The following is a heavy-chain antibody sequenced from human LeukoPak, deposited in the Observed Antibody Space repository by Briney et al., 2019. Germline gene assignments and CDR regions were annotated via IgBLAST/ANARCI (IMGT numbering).Heavy chain of an antibody. CDR3: AREGYLIHSSTSWSDI. CDR1: GFTFSSYA. D-gene: IGHD2-2*01. V-gene: IGHV3-30-3*01. J-gene: IGHJ3*02. Sequence: GGSLGLSCAASGFTFSSYAMHWVRQAPGKGLEWVAVISYDGSNKYYADSVKGRFTISRDNSKNTLYLQMNSLRAEDTAVYYCAREGYLIHSSTSWSDIWGQGTMVTVSS. CDR2: ISYDGSNK.